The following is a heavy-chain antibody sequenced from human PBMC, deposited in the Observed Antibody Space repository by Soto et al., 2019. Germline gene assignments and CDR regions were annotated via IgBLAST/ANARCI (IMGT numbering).Heavy chain of an antibody. CDR2: ISGSGGST. J-gene: IGHJ4*02. V-gene: IGHV3-23*01. D-gene: IGHD6-19*01. CDR1: GFTFSSYA. Sequence: GGSLRLSCAASGFTFSSYAMSWVRQAPGKGLEWVSAISGSGGSTYYADSVKGRFTISRDNSKNTLYLQMNSLRAEDTAVYYCAKVGIAEAVYVSLYFFAYWGQGTLVTGSS. CDR3: AKVGIAEAVYVSLYFFAY.